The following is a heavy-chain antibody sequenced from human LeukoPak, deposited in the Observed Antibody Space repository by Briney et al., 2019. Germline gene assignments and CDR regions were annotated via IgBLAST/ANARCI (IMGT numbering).Heavy chain of an antibody. Sequence: GSLRLSCAASGFTFSNSAMSWVRQAPGKGLEWVAAISDSGRSTYYADSVKGRFTISRDNPKNTLYLQMSSLRAEDTAVYYCAKDHSDYPSFFDYWGQGTLVTVSS. D-gene: IGHD5-12*01. J-gene: IGHJ4*02. V-gene: IGHV3-23*01. CDR2: ISDSGRST. CDR3: AKDHSDYPSFFDY. CDR1: GFTFSNSA.